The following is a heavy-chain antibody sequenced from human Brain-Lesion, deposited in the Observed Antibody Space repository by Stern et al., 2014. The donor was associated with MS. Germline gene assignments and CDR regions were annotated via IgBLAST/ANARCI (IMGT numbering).Heavy chain of an antibody. J-gene: IGHJ6*02. CDR2: IFNSGST. CDR3: ARGRVVPGFQYYATDV. D-gene: IGHD2-2*01. Sequence: QLQLQESGPGLVKPSQTLSLSCTVSGGSISSGGYYWSWIRQPAGKGLEWIGRIFNSGSTSYQPPLPSRVPISIETPKNQFSLRLNSMTAADTAVYYCARGRVVPGFQYYATDVWGQGTTVIVSS. V-gene: IGHV4-61*02. CDR1: GGSISSGGYY.